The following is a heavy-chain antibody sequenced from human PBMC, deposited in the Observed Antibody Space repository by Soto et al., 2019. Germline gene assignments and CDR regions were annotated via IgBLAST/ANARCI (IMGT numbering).Heavy chain of an antibody. Sequence: PSETLSLTCAVSGGSISSSNWWSWVRQPPGKGLEWIGEIYHSVSTNYNPSLKSRVTISVDKSKNQFSLKLSSVTAADTAVYYCARDRRDGSNSIDYWGQGTLVTVSS. CDR3: ARDRRDGSNSIDY. D-gene: IGHD1-1*01. CDR1: GGSISSSNW. V-gene: IGHV4-4*02. CDR2: IYHSVST. J-gene: IGHJ4*02.